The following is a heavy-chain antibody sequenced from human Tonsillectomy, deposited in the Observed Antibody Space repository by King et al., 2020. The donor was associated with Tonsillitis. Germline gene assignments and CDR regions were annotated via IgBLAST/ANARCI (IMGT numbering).Heavy chain of an antibody. J-gene: IGHJ4*02. V-gene: IGHV3-23*03. Sequence: LQLVQSGGGLVQPGGSLRLSCAVSGFTFSSNAMTWVRQAPGKGLEWVSIIYSGDRSTYYADSVKGRFTISSDDSKNTLYLQMNSLRAEDTAVYYCVKDWSPYDYWGQGTLVTVSS. CDR1: GFTFSSNA. CDR2: IYSGDRST. CDR3: VKDWSPYDY.